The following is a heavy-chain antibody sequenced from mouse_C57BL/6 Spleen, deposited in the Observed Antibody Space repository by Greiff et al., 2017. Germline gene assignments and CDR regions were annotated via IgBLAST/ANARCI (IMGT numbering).Heavy chain of an antibody. D-gene: IGHD1-1*01. Sequence: QVQLQQPGAELVKPGASVTLSCKASGYTFTSYWMHWVKQRPGQGLEWIGMIHPNSGSTNYKEKFKSKATLTVDKSSSTAYMQTSRLSSEDSAVYCCARVGSSLRYWYFDVWGTVTTVTVSS. CDR1: GYTFTSYW. CDR3: ARVGSSLRYWYFDV. CDR2: IHPNSGST. V-gene: IGHV1-64*01. J-gene: IGHJ1*03.